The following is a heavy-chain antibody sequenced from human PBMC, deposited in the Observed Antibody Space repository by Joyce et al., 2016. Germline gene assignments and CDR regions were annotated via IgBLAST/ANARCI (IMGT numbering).Heavy chain of an antibody. CDR1: GFTFSSYA. D-gene: IGHD2-15*01. CDR3: AKDSNSCSGSSCYFHLDY. CDR2: ISYDGSIQ. Sequence: QVQLVESGGGVVQPGRSLRLSCAASGFTFSSYAMHWVRQAAGKGLEWVAVISYDGSIQYYADSVKGRFTISRDNSKNTLYLQMNSLRAEDTAVYYCAKDSNSCSGSSCYFHLDYWGQGTLVTVSS. V-gene: IGHV3-30*04. J-gene: IGHJ4*02.